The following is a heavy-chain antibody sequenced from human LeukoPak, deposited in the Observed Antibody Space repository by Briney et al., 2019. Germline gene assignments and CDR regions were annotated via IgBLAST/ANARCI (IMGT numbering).Heavy chain of an antibody. V-gene: IGHV1-2*02. CDR1: GYTFTSYG. CDR3: AREQWLERGAFDI. D-gene: IGHD6-19*01. CDR2: INPNSGGT. Sequence: ASVKVSCKASGYTFTSYGISWVRQAPGQGLEWMGWINPNSGGTNYAQKVQGRVTMTRDTSISTAYMELSRLRSDDTAVYYCAREQWLERGAFDIWGQGTMVTVSS. J-gene: IGHJ3*02.